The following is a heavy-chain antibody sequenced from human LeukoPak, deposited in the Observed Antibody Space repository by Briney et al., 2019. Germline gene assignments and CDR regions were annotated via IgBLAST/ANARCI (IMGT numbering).Heavy chain of an antibody. Sequence: KPSETLSLTCAVSGYSISSGRYWGWIRQPPGKGLERIGSIYHSGSTYYNPSLKSRVTISVDTSKNQFSLNLRSVTAADTAVYYCARSLSTAGIDYWGQGTLVTVSS. CDR1: GYSISSGRY. CDR3: ARSLSTAGIDY. J-gene: IGHJ4*02. V-gene: IGHV4-38-2*01. CDR2: IYHSGST. D-gene: IGHD2-2*01.